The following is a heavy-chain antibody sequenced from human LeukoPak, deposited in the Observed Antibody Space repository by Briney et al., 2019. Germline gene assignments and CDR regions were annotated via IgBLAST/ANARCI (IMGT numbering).Heavy chain of an antibody. V-gene: IGHV3-7*01. J-gene: IGHJ6*03. CDR3: ARGVVVVPAAIWPGGTYYYMDV. Sequence: GGSLRLSCAASGFTFSSYWMSWVRQAPGKGLEWVANIKQDGSEKYYVDSVKGRFTISRDNAKNSLYLQMNSLRAEDTAVYYCARGVVVVPAAIWPGGTYYYMDVWGKGTTVTVSS. D-gene: IGHD2-2*02. CDR2: IKQDGSEK. CDR1: GFTFSSYW.